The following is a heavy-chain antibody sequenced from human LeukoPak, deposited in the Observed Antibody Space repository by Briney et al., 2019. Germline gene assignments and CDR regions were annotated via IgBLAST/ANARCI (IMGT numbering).Heavy chain of an antibody. J-gene: IGHJ4*02. CDR2: IKNKSEGETT. V-gene: IGHV3-15*01. D-gene: IGHD2-15*01. CDR1: GFSFSIAW. Sequence: GGSLRLSCAASGFSFSIAWMSWVRQAPGKGLEWVGRIKNKSEGETTDYAEPVKGRFSVSRDDSKNTLFLQMNSLKTEDTAVYYRATWASSCRGCWGQGTLVTVSS. CDR3: ATWASSCRGC.